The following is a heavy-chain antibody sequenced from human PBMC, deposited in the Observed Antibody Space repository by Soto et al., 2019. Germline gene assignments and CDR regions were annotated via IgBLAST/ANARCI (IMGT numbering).Heavy chain of an antibody. CDR2: IKPGGSYT. V-gene: IGHV1-46*01. CDR3: AKDISDYEGYFEY. CDR1: GYTFTSYY. D-gene: IGHD3-22*01. J-gene: IGHJ4*02. Sequence: ASVKISCKPSGYTFTSYYIHWVRQAPGIGLEWMALIKPGGSYTTYAQKFKGRVTLTSDTSTSAVYMELSSLRSDDTTVYYCAKDISDYEGYFEYWGEGTLVTVSS.